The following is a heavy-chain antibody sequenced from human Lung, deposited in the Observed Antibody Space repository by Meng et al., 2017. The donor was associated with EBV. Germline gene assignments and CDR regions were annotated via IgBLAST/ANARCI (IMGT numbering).Heavy chain of an antibody. V-gene: IGHV1-46*02. CDR3: ARVSKGGSYRFDP. D-gene: IGHD1-26*01. Sequence: QVQLVQSGVEVKKPGASVRVSCKASGYTFNTYYMHWVRQAPGQGLEWMGVINPSGGSSIYAQRFQGRVTMTSDTSTTTVYMDLSSLRSEDTAVYYCARVSKGGSYRFDPWGQGTLVTVSS. CDR1: GYTFNTYY. CDR2: INPSGGSS. J-gene: IGHJ5*02.